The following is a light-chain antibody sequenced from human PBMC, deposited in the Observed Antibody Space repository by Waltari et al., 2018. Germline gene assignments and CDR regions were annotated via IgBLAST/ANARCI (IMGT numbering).Light chain of an antibody. CDR1: QSISSW. Sequence: DIQMTQSPSPLSASVGDRVTIPCRASQSISSWVAWYQQKPGKAPKLLIYKASTLESGVPSRFSGSGSGTEFTLSISSLQPDDFATYFCQQYDSYPYTFGQGTKLEI. CDR3: QQYDSYPYT. J-gene: IGKJ2*01. V-gene: IGKV1-5*03. CDR2: KAS.